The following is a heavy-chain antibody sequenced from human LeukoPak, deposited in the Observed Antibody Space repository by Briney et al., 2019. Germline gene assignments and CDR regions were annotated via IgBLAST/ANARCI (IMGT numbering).Heavy chain of an antibody. CDR2: ISSSGSTI. Sequence: GGSLTLSCAASGFTFNDYYMSWIRQALGKARVWVSYISSSGSTIYYADSVKGRFTISRDNAKNSLYLQMNSLGAEDTVVYYCARDGSGSYHRTFDYWGQGTLVTVSS. D-gene: IGHD3-10*01. CDR1: GFTFNDYY. V-gene: IGHV3-11*01. J-gene: IGHJ4*02. CDR3: ARDGSGSYHRTFDY.